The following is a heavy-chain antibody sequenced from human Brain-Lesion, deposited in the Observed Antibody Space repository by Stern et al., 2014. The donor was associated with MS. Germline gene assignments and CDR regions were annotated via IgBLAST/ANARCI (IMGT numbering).Heavy chain of an antibody. V-gene: IGHV3-7*01. CDR2: IKEDGTEK. CDR1: GFTFGNYW. J-gene: IGHJ6*02. D-gene: IGHD3-3*01. CDR3: ARVYNTIYGIVTQRGSGMDV. Sequence: EVQLVESGGGLVQPGGSLTISCTAAGFTFGNYWMTWVRQAPGKGLEWGANIKEDGTEKNYVDSVKGRFTISRDNARNSLYLQMNSLRVEDTALYYCARVYNTIYGIVTQRGSGMDVWGQGTTVSVSS.